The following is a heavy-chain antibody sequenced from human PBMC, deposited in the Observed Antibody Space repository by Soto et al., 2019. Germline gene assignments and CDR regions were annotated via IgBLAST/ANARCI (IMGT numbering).Heavy chain of an antibody. V-gene: IGHV1-69*13. CDR3: ARGGAPKILEWLPYYGMDV. CDR1: GGTFSSYA. CDR2: IIPIFGTA. D-gene: IGHD3-3*01. J-gene: IGHJ6*02. Sequence: ASVKVSCKASGGTFSSYAISWVRQAPGQGLEWMGGIIPIFGTANYAQKFRGRVTITADESTSTAYMELSSLRSEDTAVYYCARGGAPKILEWLPYYGMDVWGQGTTVTVSS.